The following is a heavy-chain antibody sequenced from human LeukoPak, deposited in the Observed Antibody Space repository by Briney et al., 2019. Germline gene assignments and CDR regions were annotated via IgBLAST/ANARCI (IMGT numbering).Heavy chain of an antibody. V-gene: IGHV1-69*05. D-gene: IGHD2-21*01. Sequence: SVKVSCKASGGTFSSYAISWVQQAPGQGLEWMGRIIPIFGTANYAQKFQGRVTITTDESTSTAYMELSSLRSEDTAVYYCARAMLIRRSVFDYWGQGTLVTVSS. J-gene: IGHJ4*02. CDR1: GGTFSSYA. CDR3: ARAMLIRRSVFDY. CDR2: IIPIFGTA.